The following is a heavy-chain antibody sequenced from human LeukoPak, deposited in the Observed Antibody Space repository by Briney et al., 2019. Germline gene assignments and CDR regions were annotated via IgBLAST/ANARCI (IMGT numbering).Heavy chain of an antibody. CDR3: ARARLGYGYGS. Sequence: GGSLRLSCAASGFTVSNNYMNWVRQAPGKGLEWVANIKQDGSEKYYVDSVKGRLTISRDNAKNSLYLQMNSLRAEDTAVYYCARARLGYGYGSWGQGTLVTVSS. CDR1: GFTVSNNY. CDR2: IKQDGSEK. V-gene: IGHV3-7*01. J-gene: IGHJ5*02. D-gene: IGHD5-18*01.